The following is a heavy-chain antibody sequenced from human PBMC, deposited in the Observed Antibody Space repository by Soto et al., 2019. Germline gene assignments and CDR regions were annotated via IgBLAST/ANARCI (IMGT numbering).Heavy chain of an antibody. D-gene: IGHD3-10*01. Sequence: SETLSLTCAVSGGSISSGGYSWSWIRQPPGKGLEWIGYIYHSGSTYYNPSLKSRVTISVDTSKDQFSLKLSSVTAADTAVYYCARSDFEVTMVRGVITPFYWGQGTLVTVSS. CDR1: GGSISSGGYS. J-gene: IGHJ4*02. V-gene: IGHV4-30-2*05. CDR2: IYHSGST. CDR3: ARSDFEVTMVRGVITPFY.